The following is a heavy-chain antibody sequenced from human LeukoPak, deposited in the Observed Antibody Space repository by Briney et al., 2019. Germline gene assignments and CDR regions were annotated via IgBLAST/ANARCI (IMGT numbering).Heavy chain of an antibody. CDR2: TYYSGST. D-gene: IGHD2-15*01. J-gene: IGHJ4*02. CDR1: GGSFSGYY. V-gene: IGHV4-34*01. CDR3: ARAQSSKLVVVAATVFDY. Sequence: PSETLSLTCAVYGGSFSGYYWSWIRQPPGKGLEWIGSTYYSGSTYYTPSLKSRVTISVDTSKNQFSLKLSSVTAADTAVYYCARAQSSKLVVVAATVFDYWGQGTLVTVSS.